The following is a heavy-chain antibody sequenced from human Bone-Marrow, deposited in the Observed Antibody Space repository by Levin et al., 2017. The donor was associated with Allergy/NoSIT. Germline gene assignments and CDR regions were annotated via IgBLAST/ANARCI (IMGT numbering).Heavy chain of an antibody. CDR3: ARLSQAGTPAHRVDVDY. J-gene: IGHJ4*02. CDR2: INSDGSST. Sequence: PGGSLRLSCAASGFTFSSYWMHWVRQAPGKGLVWVSRINSDGSSTSYADSVKGRFTISRDNAKNTLYLQMNSLRAEDTAVYYCARLSQAGTPAHRVDVDYWGQGTLVTVSS. CDR1: GFTFSSYW. D-gene: IGHD6-19*01. V-gene: IGHV3-74*01.